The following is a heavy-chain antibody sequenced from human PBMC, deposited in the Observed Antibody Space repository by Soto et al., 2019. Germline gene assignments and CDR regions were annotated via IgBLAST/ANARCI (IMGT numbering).Heavy chain of an antibody. CDR1: GGSISSGGYY. CDR2: IYYSGST. D-gene: IGHD3-16*02. J-gene: IGHJ3*02. Sequence: PSETLSLTCTVSGGSISSGGYYWSWIRQHPGKGLEWIGYIYYSGSTYYNPSLKSRVTISVDTSKNQFSLKLSSVTAADTAVYYCAIISPYDYIWGSYRYTAFDIWGQGTMVTVSS. V-gene: IGHV4-31*03. CDR3: AIISPYDYIWGSYRYTAFDI.